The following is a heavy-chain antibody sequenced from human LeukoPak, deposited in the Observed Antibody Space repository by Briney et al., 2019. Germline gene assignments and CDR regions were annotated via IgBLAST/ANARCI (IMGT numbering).Heavy chain of an antibody. CDR3: AGTNYYYMDV. CDR2: VYSSGSS. V-gene: IGHV4-59*11. CDR1: GGSINFHY. J-gene: IGHJ6*03. Sequence: SETLSLTCNVSGGSINFHYWSWIRQPPGKGLEWIGYVYSSGSSNYNSSLKSRVTISVDMSKNQFSLKLKSVTAADTAVYYCAGTNYYYMDVWGKGTTVTVSS.